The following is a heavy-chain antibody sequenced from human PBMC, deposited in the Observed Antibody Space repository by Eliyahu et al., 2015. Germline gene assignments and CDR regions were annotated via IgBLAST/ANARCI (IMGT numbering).Heavy chain of an antibody. V-gene: IGHV4-39*02. D-gene: IGHD6-13*01. CDR1: GGSISSSSYY. Sequence: QPQLQESGPGLVKPSXXLSLTCXXSGGSISSSSYYWGWIRQAPGKGLEWIGSIYYSGSTNYNPSLKSRATISGDTSKNQFSLKLTSMTAADTAVYYCARDDSSSWYGVFDYWGQGTLVTVSS. J-gene: IGHJ4*02. CDR2: IYYSGST. CDR3: ARDDSSSWYGVFDY.